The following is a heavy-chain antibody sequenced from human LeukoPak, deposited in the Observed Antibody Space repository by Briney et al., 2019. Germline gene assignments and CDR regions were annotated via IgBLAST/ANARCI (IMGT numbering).Heavy chain of an antibody. D-gene: IGHD5-12*01. CDR1: GSTFGSYW. CDR2: IRGDGNVI. Sequence: GGSLRLSCVASGSTFGSYWMTWLREAPGKGLEWVANIRGDGNVIHYADSVNGRFTISRDNAKNTLYLQMNSLRVEDTAVYYCARGDGYAQRDWGRGTLVTVSS. CDR3: ARGDGYAQRD. V-gene: IGHV3-7*01. J-gene: IGHJ4*02.